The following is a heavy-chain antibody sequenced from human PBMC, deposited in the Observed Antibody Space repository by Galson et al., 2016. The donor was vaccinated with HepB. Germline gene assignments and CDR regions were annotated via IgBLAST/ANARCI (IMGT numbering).Heavy chain of an antibody. J-gene: IGHJ4*02. CDR1: GFTFSVSW. V-gene: IGHV3-7*03. CDR2: IMPDGSET. CDR3: ARDGVTAASDY. D-gene: IGHD2-8*01. Sequence: SLRLSCAASGFTFSVSWVTWLRQGPGKGLEWVGNIMPDGSETFYADSVKGRFTISRDNAKNSLSLQMNNLRAEDTAGYYCARDGVTAASDYWGQGTLVIVSS.